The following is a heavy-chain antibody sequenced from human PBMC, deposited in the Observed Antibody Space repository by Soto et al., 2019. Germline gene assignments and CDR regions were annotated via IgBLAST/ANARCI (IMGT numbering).Heavy chain of an antibody. CDR3: ARDPTPAMDENWFDP. CDR1: GFTFSSYS. J-gene: IGHJ5*02. V-gene: IGHV3-21*01. Sequence: EVQLVESGGGLVKPGGSLRLSCAASGFTFSSYSMNWVRQAPGKGLEWVSSISSSSSYIYYADSVKGRFTISRDNAKNSLYLQMNSLRAEDTAVYYCARDPTPAMDENWFDPWGQGTLVTVSS. CDR2: ISSSSSYI. D-gene: IGHD2-8*01.